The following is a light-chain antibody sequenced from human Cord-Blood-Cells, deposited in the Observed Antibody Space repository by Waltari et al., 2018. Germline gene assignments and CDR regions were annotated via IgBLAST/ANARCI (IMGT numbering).Light chain of an antibody. V-gene: IGKV3-15*01. CDR2: GAS. CDR1: QSVSSN. CDR3: QQYNNWSPWT. Sequence: LVMTHSPATPSVSPGKRAPLSCRASQSVSSNLAWYQQNPGQAPRLLIYGASTRATGIPARFSGSGSGTEFTLTISSLQSEDFAVYYCQQYNNWSPWTFGQGTKVEIK. J-gene: IGKJ1*01.